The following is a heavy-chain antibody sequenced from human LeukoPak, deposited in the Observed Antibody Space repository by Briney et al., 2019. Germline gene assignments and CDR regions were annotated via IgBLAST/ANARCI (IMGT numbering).Heavy chain of an antibody. D-gene: IGHD4-17*01. CDR1: GYTLMRYD. CDR2: INPSGGST. CDR3: ARVHDYGDLRYLDY. Sequence: ASVKVSCKASGYTLMRYDMYWVRQAPGQGLEWMGIINPSGGSTTHAQKFQGRVAMTTDTSTSTVYMELSGLTSEDTAVYYCARVHDYGDLRYLDYWGQGTLVTVSS. V-gene: IGHV1-46*01. J-gene: IGHJ4*02.